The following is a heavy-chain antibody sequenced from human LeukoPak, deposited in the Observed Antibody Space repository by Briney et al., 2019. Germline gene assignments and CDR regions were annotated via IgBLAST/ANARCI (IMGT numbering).Heavy chain of an antibody. J-gene: IGHJ3*01. V-gene: IGHV3-74*01. CDR2: ITNDGSST. CDR1: GLTFSSHW. CDR3: ARDPADGTYDL. Sequence: GGSLRLSCAASGLTFSSHWIHWVRQAPGKGLVWVARITNDGSSTTYADSVKGRFTISRDNAKNMLYLQVNSLRAEDTAVYYCARDPADGTYDLWGQWTMVTVSS.